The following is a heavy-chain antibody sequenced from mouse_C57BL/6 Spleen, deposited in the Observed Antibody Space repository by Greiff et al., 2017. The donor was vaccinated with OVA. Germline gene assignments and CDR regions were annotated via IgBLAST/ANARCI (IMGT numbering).Heavy chain of an antibody. CDR2: ISSGSSTF. V-gene: IGHV5-17*01. Sequence: EVQGVESGGGLVKPGGSLKLSCAASGFTFSDYGMHWVRQAPEKGLEWVAYISSGSSTFYYADTVKGRFTISRDNAKNTLFLQMTSLRSEDTAMYYCARRYGSSHYFDDWGQGTTLTVSS. CDR3: ARRYGSSHYFDD. J-gene: IGHJ2*01. D-gene: IGHD1-1*01. CDR1: GFTFSDYG.